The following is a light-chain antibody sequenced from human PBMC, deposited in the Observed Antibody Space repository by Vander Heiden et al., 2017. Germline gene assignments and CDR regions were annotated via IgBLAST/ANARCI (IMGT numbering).Light chain of an antibody. CDR2: VDS. Sequence: YVLTQPPSVSVAPGPTAKITCVSHNIGTNSVLWYQQRPGQAPVLVVYVDSDRPSGSPERFSGSNSGSAATLTISGVEDGDEADYFCQVWDNATDHHVFATGTKVTVL. CDR1: NIGTNS. V-gene: IGLV3-21*02. J-gene: IGLJ1*01. CDR3: QVWDNATDHHV.